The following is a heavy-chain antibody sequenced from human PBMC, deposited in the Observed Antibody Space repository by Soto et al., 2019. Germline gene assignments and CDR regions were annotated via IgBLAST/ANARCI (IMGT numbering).Heavy chain of an antibody. CDR1: GGSISSYY. D-gene: IGHD2-15*01. CDR2: IYYSGST. CDR3: ARVVAATPQTWFDP. J-gene: IGHJ5*02. V-gene: IGHV4-59*01. Sequence: TVSGGSISSYYWSWIRQPPGKGLEWIGYIYYSGSTNYNPSLKSRVTISVDTSKNQFSLKLSSVTAADTAVYYCARVVAATPQTWFDPWGQGTLVTVSS.